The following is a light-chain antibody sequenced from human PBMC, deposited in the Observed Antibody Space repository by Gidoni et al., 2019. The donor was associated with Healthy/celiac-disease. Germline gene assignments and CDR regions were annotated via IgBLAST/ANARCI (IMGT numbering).Light chain of an antibody. CDR3: QQYNNWPPLT. Sequence: EIVMTQSPATLSVSPGERATLSCTASQRVSSNLAWYQQKPGQAPRLLIYGASTRATGIPARFSGSGSGTEFTLTISSLQSEDFAVYYCQQYNNWPPLTVXGXTKVEIK. CDR2: GAS. J-gene: IGKJ4*01. V-gene: IGKV3-15*01. CDR1: QRVSSN.